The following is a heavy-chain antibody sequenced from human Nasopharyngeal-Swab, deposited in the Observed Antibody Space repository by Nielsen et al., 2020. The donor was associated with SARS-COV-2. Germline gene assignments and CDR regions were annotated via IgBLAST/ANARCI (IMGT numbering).Heavy chain of an antibody. CDR1: GFTFDDYT. CDR2: ISWDGGST. CDR3: AKNGPADYYYYMDV. V-gene: IGHV3-43*01. J-gene: IGHJ6*03. Sequence: GGSLRLSFAAFGFTFDDYTLHCVRQAPGKGLEWVSLISWDGGSTYYADSVKGRFTISRDNSKNSLYLQMNSLRTEDTALYYCAKNGPADYYYYMDVWGKGTTVNVS.